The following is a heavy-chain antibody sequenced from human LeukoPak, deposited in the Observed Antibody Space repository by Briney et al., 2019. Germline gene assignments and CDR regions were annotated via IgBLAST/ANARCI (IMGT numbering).Heavy chain of an antibody. Sequence: GGSLRLSCAASGFTFTDYYMSWIRQAPGKGLEWVSYISSSSRSTTYADSVKGRFIISRDNSKNTLYLEMNSLRAEDTAMYYCAREGFTEDTPLALDYWGQGTLVTVSS. CDR1: GFTFTDYY. J-gene: IGHJ4*02. CDR3: AREGFTEDTPLALDY. V-gene: IGHV3-11*06. D-gene: IGHD5-18*01. CDR2: ISSSSRST.